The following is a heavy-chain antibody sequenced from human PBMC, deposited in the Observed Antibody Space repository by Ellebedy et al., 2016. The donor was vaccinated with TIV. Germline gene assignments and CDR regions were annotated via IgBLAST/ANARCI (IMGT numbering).Heavy chain of an antibody. D-gene: IGHD1-1*01. V-gene: IGHV4-38-2*02. Sequence: SETLSLXXTVSGYSISSGYYWGWIRQPPGKGLEWIGSIYHSGSTYYNPSLKSRVTISVDTSKNQFSLKLSSVTAADTAVYYCARGLSTGTLSVAWLNPWGQGTLVTVSS. CDR3: ARGLSTGTLSVAWLNP. J-gene: IGHJ5*02. CDR1: GYSISSGYY. CDR2: IYHSGST.